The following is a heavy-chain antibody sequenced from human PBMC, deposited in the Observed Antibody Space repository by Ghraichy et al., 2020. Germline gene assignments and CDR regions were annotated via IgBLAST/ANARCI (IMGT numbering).Heavy chain of an antibody. CDR2: INHSGST. V-gene: IGHV4-34*01. Sequence: SQTLSLTCAVYGGSFSGYYWSWIRQPPGKGLEWIGEINHSGSTNYNPSLKSRVTISVDTSKNQFSLKLSSVTAADTAVYYCARGPRYYDILTGYYPRYYFDYWGQGTLVTVSS. CDR1: GGSFSGYY. J-gene: IGHJ4*02. CDR3: ARGPRYYDILTGYYPRYYFDY. D-gene: IGHD3-9*01.